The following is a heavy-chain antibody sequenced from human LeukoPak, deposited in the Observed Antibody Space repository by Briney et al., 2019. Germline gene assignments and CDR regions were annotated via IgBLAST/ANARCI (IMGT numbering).Heavy chain of an antibody. D-gene: IGHD3-22*01. Sequence: SETLSLTCTVSGGSISNYYWTWIRQPAGKGLEWIGRIYTTGGTNYNPSLESRVILSVDTSKNQFSLKLSSVTAADTALYYCARVDYYDNRGYYNPESLDVWGQGTMVTVSS. V-gene: IGHV4-4*07. CDR1: GGSISNYY. J-gene: IGHJ3*01. CDR3: ARVDYYDNRGYYNPESLDV. CDR2: IYTTGGT.